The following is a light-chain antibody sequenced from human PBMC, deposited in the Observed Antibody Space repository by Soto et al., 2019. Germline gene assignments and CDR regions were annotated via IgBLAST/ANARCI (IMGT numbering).Light chain of an antibody. CDR3: QQYSSSPRT. CDR1: RSLSANY. V-gene: IGKV3-20*01. Sequence: EIVLTQSPGTLSLSPGERATLSCKTSRSLSANYLAWYQQKFGQAPRLLIYAASSRATGIPDRFSGSGSGTDFSLTISRLEPEDFAVYHCQQYSSSPRTFGQGTRLEIK. CDR2: AAS. J-gene: IGKJ5*01.